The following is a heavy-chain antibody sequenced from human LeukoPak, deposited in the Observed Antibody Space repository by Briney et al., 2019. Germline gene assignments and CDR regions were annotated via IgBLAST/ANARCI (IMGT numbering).Heavy chain of an antibody. V-gene: IGHV3-23*01. CDR3: AKKMEGATPRGIDAFDI. Sequence: GGSLRLSCAASGFTFSSYAMSWVRQAPGKGLEWVSAISGSGGSTYYADSVKGRFTISRDNSKNTLYLQMNSLRAEDTAVYYCAKKMEGATPRGIDAFDIWGQGTMVTVSS. CDR1: GFTFSSYA. CDR2: ISGSGGST. D-gene: IGHD1-26*01. J-gene: IGHJ3*02.